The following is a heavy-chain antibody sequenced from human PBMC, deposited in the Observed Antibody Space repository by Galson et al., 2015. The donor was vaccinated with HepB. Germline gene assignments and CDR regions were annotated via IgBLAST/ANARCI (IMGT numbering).Heavy chain of an antibody. V-gene: IGHV3-7*03. D-gene: IGHD1-7*01. CDR3: SRNWNYDYNWFDP. CDR2: INQVGSEK. Sequence: SLRLSCAASGFTFSTYRMTWVRQTPGKGLEWVANINQVGSEKYYVDSVKGRFTISRDNAKNSLYLQMNSLRVEDTAVYYCSRNWNYDYNWFDPWGQGTLVTVSS. CDR1: GFTFSTYR. J-gene: IGHJ5*02.